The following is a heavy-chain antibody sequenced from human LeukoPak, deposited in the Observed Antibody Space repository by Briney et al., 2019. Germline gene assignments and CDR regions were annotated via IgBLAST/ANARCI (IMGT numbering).Heavy chain of an antibody. CDR1: GYTFTGYY. J-gene: IGHJ4*02. V-gene: IGHV1-2*02. D-gene: IGHD3-22*01. CDR2: INPNSGGT. CDR3: ARTGLVVITTGHFDY. Sequence: GASVKVSCKASGYTFTGYYMHWVRQAPGQGLEWMGWINPNSGGTNYAQKFQGRVTMTRDTSISTAYMELSRLRSDDAAVYYCARTGLVVITTGHFDYWGQGTLVTVSS.